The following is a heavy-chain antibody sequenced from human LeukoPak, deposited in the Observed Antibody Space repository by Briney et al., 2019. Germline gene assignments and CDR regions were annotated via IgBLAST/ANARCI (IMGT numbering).Heavy chain of an antibody. J-gene: IGHJ4*02. V-gene: IGHV3-30*03. CDR2: ISYDGSNK. CDR1: GFTFSSYG. D-gene: IGHD3-10*01. Sequence: GGSLRLSCAASGFTFSSYGMHRVRRAPGKGLEWVAVISYDGSNKYYADSVRGRVTISRDKSKRTLYLQMSSVRAEETAVYYCASAGDKGTTNYMQAAFDDWGQGTLVTASS. CDR3: ASAGDKGTTNYMQAAFDD.